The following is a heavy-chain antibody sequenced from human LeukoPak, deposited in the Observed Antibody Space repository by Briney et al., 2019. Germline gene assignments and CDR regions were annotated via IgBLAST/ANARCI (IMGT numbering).Heavy chain of an antibody. J-gene: IGHJ4*02. V-gene: IGHV3-7*01. D-gene: IGHD1-1*01. CDR3: ATDGSSFDY. Sequence: GGSLRLSCVSSGFTFSAYWMSWVRQAPGKGLEWVANIKKDGSVQYYVDSVKGRFTISRDNANKSLYLQMNSLRDEDTAVYYCATDGSSFDYWGQGTLVTVPS. CDR2: IKKDGSVQ. CDR1: GFTFSAYW.